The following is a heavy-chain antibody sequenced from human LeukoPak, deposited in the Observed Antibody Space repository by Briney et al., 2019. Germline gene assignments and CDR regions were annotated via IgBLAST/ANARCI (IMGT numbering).Heavy chain of an antibody. CDR3: ARVLRYCSGGNCYSGGLGYMDV. CDR1: GFTFSSYA. J-gene: IGHJ6*03. V-gene: IGHV3-30*04. D-gene: IGHD2-15*01. CDR2: ISYDGSNK. Sequence: GGSLRLSCAASGFTFSSYAMHWVRQAPGKGLEWVAVISYDGSNKYYADSVKGRFTISRDNAKNSLFLQMNSLRAEDTAVYYCARVLRYCSGGNCYSGGLGYMDVWGKGTTVTISS.